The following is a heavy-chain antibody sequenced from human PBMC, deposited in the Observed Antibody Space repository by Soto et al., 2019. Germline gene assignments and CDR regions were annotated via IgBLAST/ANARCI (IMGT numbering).Heavy chain of an antibody. CDR1: GFTFSNNG. V-gene: IGHV3-30*03. CDR3: ASLYASGWSYFDT. J-gene: IGHJ4*02. CDR2: ISYDGRDT. D-gene: IGHD6-19*01. Sequence: GSLRLSCAASGFTFSNNGMHWVRQAPGKGLEWVAAISYDGRDTNYGDSVKGRFTISRDNSKNTLYLQMNSLRGEDTAVYYCASLYASGWSYFDTWGQGTLVTVSS.